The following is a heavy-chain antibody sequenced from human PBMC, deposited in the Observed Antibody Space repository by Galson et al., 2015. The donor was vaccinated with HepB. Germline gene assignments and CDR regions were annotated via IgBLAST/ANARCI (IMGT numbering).Heavy chain of an antibody. D-gene: IGHD6-13*01. CDR1: GFTFSSYA. CDR3: AKSPGDSITWGDYFDY. J-gene: IGHJ4*02. Sequence: SLRLSCAASGFTFSSYAMSWVRQAPGKGLEWVAAVSGHGTTTYYADSVKGRFTISRDSSKNTVFLQMNSLRAEDMAVYYCAKSPGDSITWGDYFDYWGQGTLVTVSS. V-gene: IGHV3-23*01. CDR2: VSGHGTTT.